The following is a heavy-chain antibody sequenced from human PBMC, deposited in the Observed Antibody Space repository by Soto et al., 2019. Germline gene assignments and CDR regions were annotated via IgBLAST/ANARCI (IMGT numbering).Heavy chain of an antibody. V-gene: IGHV4-34*01. J-gene: IGHJ4*02. D-gene: IGHD2-2*03. CDR2: INHSGST. CDR3: ARSVGDCSSTSCYSGGLPDY. Sequence: SETLSLTCAVYGGSFSGYYWSWIRQPPGKGLEWIGEINHSGSTNYNPSLKSRVAISVDTSKNQFSLKLSSVTAADTAVYYCARSVGDCSSTSCYSGGLPDYWGQGTLVTVSS. CDR1: GGSFSGYY.